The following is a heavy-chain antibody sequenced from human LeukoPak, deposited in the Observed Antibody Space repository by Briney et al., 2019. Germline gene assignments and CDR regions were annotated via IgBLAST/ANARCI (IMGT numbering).Heavy chain of an antibody. CDR3: ARDREYCSSSSCYASYRFDY. CDR1: GYTFTAYY. V-gene: IGHV1-2*02. D-gene: IGHD2-2*01. Sequence: ASVKVSCKASGYTFTAYYMHWVRQAPGQGLEWMGWIHPKSGGTNYAQEFQGRVTMTRDTSISTAYMEVSSLRSDATAVYFCARDREYCSSSSCYASYRFDYWGQGTLVTVSS. CDR2: IHPKSGGT. J-gene: IGHJ4*02.